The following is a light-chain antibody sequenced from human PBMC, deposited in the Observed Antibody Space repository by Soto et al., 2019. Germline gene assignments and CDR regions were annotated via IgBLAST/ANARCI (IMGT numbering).Light chain of an antibody. CDR2: GTS. V-gene: IGKV1-27*01. J-gene: IGKJ1*01. Sequence: DIQMTQSPSSLSASVGDRVTLTCRASQDIGHFLAWYQQRPGKVPKVLIYGTSHLQSGVPSRFSGSGSGTDFVLTISSLQPEDVATYYCRQYTIYPPGTFGRGTKVDIK. CDR3: RQYTIYPPGT. CDR1: QDIGHF.